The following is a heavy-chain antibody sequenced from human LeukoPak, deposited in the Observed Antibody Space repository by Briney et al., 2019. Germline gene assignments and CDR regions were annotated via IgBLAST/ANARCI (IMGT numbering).Heavy chain of an antibody. D-gene: IGHD3-10*01. CDR3: ARGRGRTFNYYGSGSS. CDR2: INHNGST. J-gene: IGHJ4*02. Sequence: SETLSLTCTVSGGSISSSSYYWGWIRQPPGKRLEWIGEINHNGSTNYNPSLKTRVTISVDTSKNQFSLKVTSVTAADTAVYYCARGRGRTFNYYGSGSSWGQGTLVTVSS. V-gene: IGHV4-39*07. CDR1: GGSISSSSYY.